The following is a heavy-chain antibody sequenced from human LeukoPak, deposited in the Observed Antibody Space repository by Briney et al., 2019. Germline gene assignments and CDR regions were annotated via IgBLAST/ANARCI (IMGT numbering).Heavy chain of an antibody. D-gene: IGHD3-16*02. CDR2: ISSSSSTI. J-gene: IGHJ4*02. V-gene: IGHV3-48*02. CDR3: ATVWGSYRDRKAYFDY. Sequence: PGGSLRLSCAASGFTFSSYSMNWARQAPGKGLEWVSYISSSSSTIYYADSVKGRFTISGDNAKNSLYLQMNSLRDEDTAVYYCATVWGSYRDRKAYFDYWGQGTLVTVSS. CDR1: GFTFSSYS.